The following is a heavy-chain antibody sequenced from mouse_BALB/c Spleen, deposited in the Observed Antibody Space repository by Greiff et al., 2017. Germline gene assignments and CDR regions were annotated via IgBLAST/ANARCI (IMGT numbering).Heavy chain of an antibody. Sequence: VKLMESGPGLVAPSQSLSITCTVSGFSLTGYGVNWVRQPPGKGLEWLGMIWGDGSTDYNSALKSRLSISKDNSKRQVFLKMNSLQTDDTARYYWAREGGYYSYYLDYWGQGTTLTVSS. D-gene: IGHD2-3*01. V-gene: IGHV2-6-7*01. J-gene: IGHJ2*01. CDR2: IWGDGST. CDR3: AREGGYYSYYLDY. CDR1: GFSLTGYG.